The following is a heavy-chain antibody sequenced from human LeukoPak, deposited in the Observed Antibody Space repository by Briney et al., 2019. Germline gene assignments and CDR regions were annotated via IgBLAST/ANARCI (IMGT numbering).Heavy chain of an antibody. V-gene: IGHV3-20*01. CDR3: ARDPTIYDFWSGYFQTSAYMDV. CDR1: GFTVSSNY. Sequence: PGGSLRLSCAASGFTVSSNYMSWVRQAPGKGLEWVSGINWNGGSTGYADSVKGRFTISRDNAKNSLYLQMNSLRAEDTALYHCARDPTIYDFWSGYFQTSAYMDVWGKGTTVTVSS. D-gene: IGHD3-3*01. J-gene: IGHJ6*03. CDR2: INWNGGST.